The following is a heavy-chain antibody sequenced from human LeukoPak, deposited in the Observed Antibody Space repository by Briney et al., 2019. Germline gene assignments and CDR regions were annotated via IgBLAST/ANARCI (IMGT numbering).Heavy chain of an antibody. D-gene: IGHD2-21*02. CDR1: GYTFTGYY. J-gene: IGHJ5*02. V-gene: IGHV1-2*02. CDR3: ARVVTAPFDP. CDR2: INPNSGGT. Sequence: ASVKVSCKASGYTFTGYYIHWVRQAPGQGLEWMGWINPNSGGTNYAQKFQGSVTMTRDTSISTAYMELSRLTSDDTAVYYCARVVTAPFDPWGQGTLVTVSS.